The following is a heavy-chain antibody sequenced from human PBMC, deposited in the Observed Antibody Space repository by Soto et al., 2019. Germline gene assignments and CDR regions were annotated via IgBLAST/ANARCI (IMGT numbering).Heavy chain of an antibody. CDR3: ARDRNYDFWSGYSPYYYYGMDV. Sequence: GGSLRLSCAASGFTFSSYEMNWVRQAPGKGLEWVSYISSSGSTIYYADAVKGRFTISRDNAKNSLYLQMNSLRAEDTAVYYCARDRNYDFWSGYSPYYYYGMDVWGQGTTVTVSS. J-gene: IGHJ6*02. V-gene: IGHV3-48*03. CDR2: ISSSGSTI. D-gene: IGHD3-3*01. CDR1: GFTFSSYE.